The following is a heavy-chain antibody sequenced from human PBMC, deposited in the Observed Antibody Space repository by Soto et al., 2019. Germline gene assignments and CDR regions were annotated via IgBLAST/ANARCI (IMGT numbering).Heavy chain of an antibody. CDR2: IWYDGSNK. CDR1: GFTFSSYG. V-gene: IGHV3-33*01. Sequence: GGSLRLSCAASGFTFSSYGMHWVRQAPGKGLEWVAVIWYDGSNKYYADSVKGRFTISRDNSKNTLYLQMNSLRAEDTAVYYCARDLGSELRYFDWFHPFDYWGQGTLVTVSS. D-gene: IGHD3-9*01. J-gene: IGHJ4*02. CDR3: ARDLGSELRYFDWFHPFDY.